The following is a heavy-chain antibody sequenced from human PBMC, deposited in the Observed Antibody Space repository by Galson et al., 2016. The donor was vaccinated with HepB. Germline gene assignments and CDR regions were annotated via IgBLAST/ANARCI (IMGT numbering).Heavy chain of an antibody. D-gene: IGHD2-8*02. J-gene: IGHJ3*02. CDR2: IRSTTSTI. Sequence: CAASGFTLTDYGMNWVRQAPGKGLEWVSYIRSTTSTIYYANSVKGRFTISSDDADNSLYLQMNSLRDEDTAVYYCARDLVRSAFDMWGQGPMVTVSS. CDR1: GFTLTDYG. V-gene: IGHV3-48*02. CDR3: ARDLVRSAFDM.